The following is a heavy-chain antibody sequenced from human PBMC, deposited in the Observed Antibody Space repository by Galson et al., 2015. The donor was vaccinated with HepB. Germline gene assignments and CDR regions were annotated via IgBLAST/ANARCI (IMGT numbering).Heavy chain of an antibody. Sequence: QSGAEMKKPGESLKISCKASGYSFTNNWIGWVRQMPGTGLEWVGIIYPSDSDTRYSPSFRGQVTISADKSISTAYLHWSSLKASDTAMYYCARHRGAAGAYYYGMDVWGQGTTVTVSS. J-gene: IGHJ6*02. D-gene: IGHD6-13*01. CDR1: GYSFTNNW. CDR3: ARHRGAAGAYYYGMDV. CDR2: IYPSDSDT. V-gene: IGHV5-51*01.